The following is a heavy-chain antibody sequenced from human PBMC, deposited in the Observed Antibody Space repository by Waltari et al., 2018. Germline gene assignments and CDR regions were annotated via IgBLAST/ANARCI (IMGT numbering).Heavy chain of an antibody. Sequence: QVQLVQSGAEVKKPGASVKVSCKASGYTFTSYGISWVRQAPGQGLEWMGWISAYNSRTNYARKRQGRVTMTTDTSTSTAYMELRSLGSDDTAVYYCARAVESRYFDWLLNWGQGTLVTVSS. J-gene: IGHJ4*02. CDR1: GYTFTSYG. CDR3: ARAVESRYFDWLLN. D-gene: IGHD3-9*01. CDR2: ISAYNSRT. V-gene: IGHV1-18*01.